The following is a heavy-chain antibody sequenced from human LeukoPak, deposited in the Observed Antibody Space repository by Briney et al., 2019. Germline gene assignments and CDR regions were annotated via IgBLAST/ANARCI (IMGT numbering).Heavy chain of an antibody. CDR1: GFTFSTYA. CDR3: AKDSKFSGPYYFDY. D-gene: IGHD3-10*01. J-gene: IGHJ4*02. CDR2: ISGSGDST. V-gene: IGHV3-23*01. Sequence: GGSLRLSCAASGFTFSTYAVNWVRQAPGKGLEWVSTISGSGDSTYYADSVKGRFTISRDNAKNSLYLQMNSLRAEDTALYYCAKDSKFSGPYYFDYWGQGTLVTVSS.